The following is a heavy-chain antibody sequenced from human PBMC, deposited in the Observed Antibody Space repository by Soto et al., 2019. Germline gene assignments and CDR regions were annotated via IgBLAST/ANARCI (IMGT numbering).Heavy chain of an antibody. D-gene: IGHD1-1*01. Sequence: QVQLQESGPGLVKPSQTLSLTCSVSGGSISSGDYSWSWIRQHPGKGLEWIGYIYYSGSTYYNPSLKSRVTISVDTSKNQFSLKLSSVTAADTAVYYWARWPHLEPRFDYWGQGTLVTVSS. J-gene: IGHJ4*02. CDR3: ARWPHLEPRFDY. CDR2: IYYSGST. CDR1: GGSISSGDYS. V-gene: IGHV4-31*03.